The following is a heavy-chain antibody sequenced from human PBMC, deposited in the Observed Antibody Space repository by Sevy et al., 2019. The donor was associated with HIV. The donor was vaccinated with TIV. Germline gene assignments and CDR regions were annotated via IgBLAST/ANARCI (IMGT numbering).Heavy chain of an antibody. J-gene: IGHJ5*01. CDR1: GDSINNGDYY. D-gene: IGHD4-4*01. CDR2: ISYTGTT. Sequence: SETLSLTCTVSGDSINNGDYYWSWIRQHPGKGLEWIGKISYTGTTYYNPSLKSRLRISVERSENTLSLSLRSVTAADTAVYYCARTTVTTLSSARSYWFDSWGQGTLVTVSS. V-gene: IGHV4-31*03. CDR3: ARTTVTTLSSARSYWFDS.